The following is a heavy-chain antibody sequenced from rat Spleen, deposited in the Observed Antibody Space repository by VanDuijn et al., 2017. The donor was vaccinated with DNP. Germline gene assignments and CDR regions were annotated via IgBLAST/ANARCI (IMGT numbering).Heavy chain of an antibody. CDR2: ISSGGNT. CDR1: GFSLTDHS. J-gene: IGHJ3*01. CDR3: ARELTY. V-gene: IGHV2-19*01. Sequence: QVQLQESGPGMVQPSQTLSLICTVSGFSLTDHSVHWVRQPPGKVLEWIAAISSGGNTYYNSALKSRLSISRDTSKNQVFLKMNSLQIEDTAIYYCARELTYWGQGTLVTVSS.